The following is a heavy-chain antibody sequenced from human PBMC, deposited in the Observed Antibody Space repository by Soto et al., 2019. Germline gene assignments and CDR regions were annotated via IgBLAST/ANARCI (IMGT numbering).Heavy chain of an antibody. Sequence: QVQLVQSGAEEKKPGASVKVSCKASGYTFTSYAMHWVRQAPGQRLEWMGWINAGNGNTKYSQKFQGRVTITRDTSASKAYMELSSLRSEDTAVYYCARGEYCSGGRCYYYYYGMDVWGQGTTVTVSS. CDR1: GYTFTSYA. D-gene: IGHD2-15*01. J-gene: IGHJ6*02. CDR2: INAGNGNT. V-gene: IGHV1-3*05. CDR3: ARGEYCSGGRCYYYYYGMDV.